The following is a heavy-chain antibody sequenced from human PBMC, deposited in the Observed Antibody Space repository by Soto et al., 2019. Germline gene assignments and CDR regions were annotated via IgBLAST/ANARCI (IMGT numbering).Heavy chain of an antibody. CDR1: GFTFSDYY. CDR2: ISSSSGSTI. J-gene: IGHJ4*02. V-gene: IGHV3-11*01. CDR3: ARMAPPIDY. Sequence: QVQLVESGGGLVKPGGSLRLSCAASGFTFSDYYMSWIRQAPGKGLEWVSYISSSSGSTIYYADAVKGRFTISRDNAKNLLYLQMNSLRAEDTAVYYCARMAPPIDYWGQGTLVTVSS. D-gene: IGHD5-12*01.